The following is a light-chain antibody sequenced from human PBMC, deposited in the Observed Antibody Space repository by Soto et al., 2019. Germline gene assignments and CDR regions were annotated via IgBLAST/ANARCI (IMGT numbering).Light chain of an antibody. Sequence: EIVMTQSPATLSVSPGERATLSCRASQSISSNLAWYQQKPGQAPRLLIYGASTRATGIPATFSGSGSGTEFTLTISSVQSEDFAVYYCQQYNNWPFTFGPGTKVDIK. V-gene: IGKV3-15*01. J-gene: IGKJ3*01. CDR2: GAS. CDR3: QQYNNWPFT. CDR1: QSISSN.